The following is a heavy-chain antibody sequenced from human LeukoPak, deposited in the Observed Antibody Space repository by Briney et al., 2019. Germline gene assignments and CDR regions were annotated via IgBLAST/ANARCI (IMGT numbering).Heavy chain of an antibody. Sequence: SETLSLTCTVSGGSSSSSTYYWGWIRQPPGKGLEGIGTIYYRGNTYYNPSLKSRITISVDTSKDQFSLNVNSVTAAHAAVYYCARPPVATSTSYFDYWGRGILASVSS. CDR1: GGSSSSSTYY. D-gene: IGHD2-15*01. J-gene: IGHJ4*02. V-gene: IGHV4-39*01. CDR2: IYYRGNT. CDR3: ARPPVATSTSYFDY.